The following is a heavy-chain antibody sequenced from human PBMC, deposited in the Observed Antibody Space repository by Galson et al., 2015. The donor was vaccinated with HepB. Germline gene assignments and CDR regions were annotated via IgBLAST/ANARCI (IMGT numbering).Heavy chain of an antibody. Sequence: SLRLSCGASGFTVNNNHMSWVRQAPGKGLEWVSLIYSGGSTFYADPVKGRFTISRDNSENTLYLEMNSLRAEDTAVYYCARGGRYYYDSSGSRTHAFDIWGQGTMVTVSS. J-gene: IGHJ3*02. CDR2: IYSGGST. V-gene: IGHV3-66*01. CDR3: ARGGRYYYDSSGSRTHAFDI. D-gene: IGHD3-22*01. CDR1: GFTVNNNH.